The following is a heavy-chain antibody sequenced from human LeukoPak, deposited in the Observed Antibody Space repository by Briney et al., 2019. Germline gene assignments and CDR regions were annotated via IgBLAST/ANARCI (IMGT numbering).Heavy chain of an antibody. Sequence: PGGSLRLSCAASGFAFSSHWMSWVRQAPGKGREWVANIKQDGSEKYYVGSVKGRFTISRDNAKNSLYLQMNSLRAEDTAVYYCAREWCRGDSCYRISDYWGQGTLVTVSS. CDR1: GFAFSSHW. D-gene: IGHD2-15*01. CDR3: AREWCRGDSCYRISDY. V-gene: IGHV3-7*05. J-gene: IGHJ4*02. CDR2: IKQDGSEK.